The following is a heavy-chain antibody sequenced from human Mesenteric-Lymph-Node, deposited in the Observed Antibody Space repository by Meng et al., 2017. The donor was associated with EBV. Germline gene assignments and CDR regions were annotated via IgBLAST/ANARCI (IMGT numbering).Heavy chain of an antibody. V-gene: IGHV4-39*01. CDR2: SGRS. D-gene: IGHD3-10*01. CDR3: ARRLHYYGCLGS. Sequence: QLQLEESGPGLGKPSETLSLTCSISGGAISSDLWGWLRQPPGKGLEWIGDSGRSNYNPSLKSRVTISVDTSKNQFSLKLSSVTAADTAVYYCARRLHYYGCLGSWSQGTLVTVSS. CDR1: GGAISSDL. J-gene: IGHJ5*02.